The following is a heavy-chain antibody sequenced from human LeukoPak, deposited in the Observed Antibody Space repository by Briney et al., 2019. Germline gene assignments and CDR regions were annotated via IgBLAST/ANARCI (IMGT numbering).Heavy chain of an antibody. CDR3: ATDKLGSGYASDFDY. D-gene: IGHD2-15*01. CDR1: GFPVSSNY. V-gene: IGHV3-53*05. Sequence: PGGPLRLSCQASGFPVSSNYMNWVRRAPGKGLEGVSAIYTGGTTYYADSVKGRFTISRDNSKNTLYLEMNSLRAEDTAVYYCATDKLGSGYASDFDYWGQGTLVTVSS. J-gene: IGHJ4*02. CDR2: IYTGGTT.